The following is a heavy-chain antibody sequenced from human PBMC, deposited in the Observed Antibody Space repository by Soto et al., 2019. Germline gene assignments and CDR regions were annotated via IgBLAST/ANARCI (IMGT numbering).Heavy chain of an antibody. V-gene: IGHV4-30-4*01. J-gene: IGHJ6*02. CDR3: ARGSKLSSSSGYGHYYYGMDV. CDR2: IYYSGST. D-gene: IGHD6-13*01. Sequence: SETLSLTCTVSGGSISSGDYYWSWIRQPPGKGLEWIGYIYYSGSTYYNPSLKSRVTISIDTSKNQFSLKLSSVTAADTAAYYCARGSKLSSSSGYGHYYYGMDVWGQGTTVTVS. CDR1: GGSISSGDYY.